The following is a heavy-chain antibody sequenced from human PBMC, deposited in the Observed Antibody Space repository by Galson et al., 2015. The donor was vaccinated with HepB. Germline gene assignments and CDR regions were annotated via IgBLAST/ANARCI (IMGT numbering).Heavy chain of an antibody. Sequence: SLRLSCAASGFTFSSYGMHWVRQAPGKGLEWVAVIWYDGSNKYYADSVKGRFTISRDNSKNTLYLQMNSPRAEDTAVYYCAKEGIAVSRGLFDYWGQGTLVTVSS. V-gene: IGHV3-33*06. D-gene: IGHD6-19*01. CDR3: AKEGIAVSRGLFDY. CDR1: GFTFSSYG. J-gene: IGHJ4*02. CDR2: IWYDGSNK.